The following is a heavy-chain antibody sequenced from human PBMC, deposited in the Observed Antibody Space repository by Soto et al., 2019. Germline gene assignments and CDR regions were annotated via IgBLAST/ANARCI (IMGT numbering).Heavy chain of an antibody. V-gene: IGHV1-3*01. Sequence: ASVKVSCKASGYTFTGYYMHWVRQAPGQRLEWMGWINPNNGDTKYSQKFQGRVTITRDTSASTAYMELSSLRSEDTAVYYCARAPLPYDFWCGYYPSDAFDIWGQGTMVTVSS. J-gene: IGHJ3*02. CDR2: INPNNGDT. CDR1: GYTFTGYY. D-gene: IGHD3-3*01. CDR3: ARAPLPYDFWCGYYPSDAFDI.